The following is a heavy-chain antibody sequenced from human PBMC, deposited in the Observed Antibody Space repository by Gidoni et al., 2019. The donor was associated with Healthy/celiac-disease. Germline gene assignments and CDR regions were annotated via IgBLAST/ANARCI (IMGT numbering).Heavy chain of an antibody. D-gene: IGHD2-2*01. CDR1: GGTFSSYA. V-gene: IGHV1-69*01. CDR3: ARGGDIVVVPAAMPFPAWFDP. J-gene: IGHJ5*02. Sequence: QVPLVQSGAEVKKPGSSVKVSCTASGGTFSSYAISWVRQAPGQGLEWMGGIIPIFGTANYAQKFQGRVTITADESTSTAYMGLSSLRSEDTAVYYCARGGDIVVVPAAMPFPAWFDPWGQGTLVTVSS. CDR2: IIPIFGTA.